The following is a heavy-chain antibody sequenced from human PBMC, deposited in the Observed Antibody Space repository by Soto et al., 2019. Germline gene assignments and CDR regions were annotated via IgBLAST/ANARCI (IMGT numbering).Heavy chain of an antibody. CDR1: GGSISSSSYY. CDR2: IYYSGST. V-gene: IGHV4-39*01. D-gene: IGHD3-10*01. Sequence: QLQLQESGPGLVKPSETLSLTCTVSGGSISSSSYYWGWIRQPPGKGLEWIGSIYYSGSTYYNPSLKRRVTISVDTSKNQFSLKLSSVTAADTAVYYCARVGALWFGEGGDYWGQGTLVTVSS. J-gene: IGHJ4*02. CDR3: ARVGALWFGEGGDY.